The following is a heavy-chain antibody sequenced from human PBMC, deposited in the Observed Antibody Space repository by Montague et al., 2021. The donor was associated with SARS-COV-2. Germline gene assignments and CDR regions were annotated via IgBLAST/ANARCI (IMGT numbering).Heavy chain of an antibody. Sequence: SLRLSCAASGFTFSSYAMHRVRQAPGKGLEWVAVISYDGSNKYYADSVKGRFIISRDNSKNTLYLQMNSLRAEDTAVYYCARTLLDYYGMDVWGQGTTVTVSS. CDR3: ARTLLDYYGMDV. V-gene: IGHV3-30-3*01. D-gene: IGHD2/OR15-2a*01. J-gene: IGHJ6*02. CDR2: ISYDGSNK. CDR1: GFTFSSYA.